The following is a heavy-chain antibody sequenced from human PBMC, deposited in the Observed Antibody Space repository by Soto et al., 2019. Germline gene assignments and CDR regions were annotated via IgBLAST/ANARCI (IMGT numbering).Heavy chain of an antibody. D-gene: IGHD3-22*01. CDR2: ISNDGSNK. CDR3: AKEWVYESSGWSLEY. Sequence: QVQLVESGGGVVQPGRSLRLSCAASGFTFSSYGMHWVRQAPGKWLEWVAVISNDGSNKYYADSVKGRFTISRDNSKNTRYLRINGLRAEDTAVYYCAKEWVYESSGWSLEYWGQGTLVIVSS. V-gene: IGHV3-30*18. J-gene: IGHJ4*02. CDR1: GFTFSSYG.